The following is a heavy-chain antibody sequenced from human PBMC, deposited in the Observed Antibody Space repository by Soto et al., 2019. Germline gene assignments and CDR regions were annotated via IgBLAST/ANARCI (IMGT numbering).Heavy chain of an antibody. CDR2: IYSRGHT. CDR1: SVSIRSGLYS. D-gene: IGHD3-10*01. Sequence: QVQLQESGPGLVKPSQTLSLTCTVSSVSIRSGLYSWTWIRQRPGKGLEWIGYIYSRGHTYYTPSSESRVYMGCDASKNQFYLRVSSVTAADTAIYYGARALSGISFVLEYWGQGAQVTVSP. CDR3: ARALSGISFVLEY. J-gene: IGHJ4*02. V-gene: IGHV4-31*03.